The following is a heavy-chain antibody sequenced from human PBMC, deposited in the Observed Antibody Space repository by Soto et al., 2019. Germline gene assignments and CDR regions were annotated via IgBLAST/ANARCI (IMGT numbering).Heavy chain of an antibody. CDR3: ATSEGRDGYSFDY. CDR2: VYYSGST. Sequence: SETLSLTCTVSGGSISSSSYYWGWIRQPPGKGLEWIGSVYYSGSTYYNPSLKSRVTISVDTSKNQFSLKLSSVTSEDTAVYYCATSEGRDGYSFDYWGPGTLVTVSS. CDR1: GGSISSSSYY. D-gene: IGHD5-12*01. J-gene: IGHJ4*02. V-gene: IGHV4-39*07.